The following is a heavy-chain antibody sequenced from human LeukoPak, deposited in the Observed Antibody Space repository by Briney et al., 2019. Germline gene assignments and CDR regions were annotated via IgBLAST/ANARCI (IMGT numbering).Heavy chain of an antibody. D-gene: IGHD3-10*01. J-gene: IGHJ5*02. Sequence: GSLRLSCAVSGFTFSSYAMSWVRQAPGKGLEWIGEIYHSGSTNYIPSLKSRITISVDKPKNQFSLRLNSVTAADTAVYFCARMVRGVISKWFDPWGQGILVTVSS. CDR2: IYHSGST. CDR3: ARMVRGVISKWFDP. V-gene: IGHV4-4*01. CDR1: GFTFSSYAM.